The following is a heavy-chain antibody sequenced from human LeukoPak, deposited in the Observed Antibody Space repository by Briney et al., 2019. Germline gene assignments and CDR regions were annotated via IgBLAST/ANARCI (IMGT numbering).Heavy chain of an antibody. CDR2: INHSGST. D-gene: IGHD6-13*01. Sequence: SETLSLTCAVYGGSFSGYYWSWIRQPPGKGLEWIGEINHSGSTNYNPSLKSRVTISVDTSKNQFSLKLSSVTAADTAVYYCTSLIGAATGSYNWFDPWGQGTLVTVSS. CDR3: TSLIGAATGSYNWFDP. CDR1: GGSFSGYY. V-gene: IGHV4-34*01. J-gene: IGHJ5*02.